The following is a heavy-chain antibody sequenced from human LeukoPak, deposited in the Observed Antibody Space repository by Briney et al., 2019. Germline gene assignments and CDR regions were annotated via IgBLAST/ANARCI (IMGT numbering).Heavy chain of an antibody. CDR2: IYYTGRT. J-gene: IGHJ4*02. Sequence: SETLSLTCTASGGSINTNKNYWGWIRLPPGKGLEWIGTIYYTGRTYYNPSLKSRVTISVDTSSFALSLISVTAADTAVYYCARVRERSDKCTFGSWGRGILVTVSS. CDR1: GGSINTNKNY. D-gene: IGHD3-16*01. V-gene: IGHV4-39*02. CDR3: ARVRERSDKCTFGS.